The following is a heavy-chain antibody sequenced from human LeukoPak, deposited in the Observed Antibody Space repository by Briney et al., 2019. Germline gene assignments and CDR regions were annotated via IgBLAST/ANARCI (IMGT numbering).Heavy chain of an antibody. J-gene: IGHJ6*03. V-gene: IGHV4-39*07. D-gene: IGHD6-19*01. CDR2: IYYSGST. Sequence: PSETLSLTCTVSGGSISSSSYYWGWIRQPPGKGLEWIANIYYSGSTYYNPSLKSRVTISVDKSKNQFSLKLSSVTAADTAVYYCARDSGIAVAGFYYYMDVWGKGTTVTVSS. CDR3: ARDSGIAVAGFYYYMDV. CDR1: GGSISSSSYY.